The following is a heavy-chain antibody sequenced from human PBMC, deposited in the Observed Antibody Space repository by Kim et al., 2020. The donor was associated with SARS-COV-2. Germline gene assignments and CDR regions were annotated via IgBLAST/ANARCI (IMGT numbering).Heavy chain of an antibody. CDR3: VRGPTYGVRADYFDS. D-gene: IGHD4-17*01. CDR2: IKRGGSEK. Sequence: RGSLRLSCAASGFAFSSHWMIWVRQAPGKGLEWVANIKRGGSEKNYVDSVKGRFTISRDDVKNSLYLQMDSLRFEDTAIYYCVRGPTYGVRADYFDSWGQGTLVTVSS. J-gene: IGHJ4*02. V-gene: IGHV3-7*03. CDR1: GFAFSSHW.